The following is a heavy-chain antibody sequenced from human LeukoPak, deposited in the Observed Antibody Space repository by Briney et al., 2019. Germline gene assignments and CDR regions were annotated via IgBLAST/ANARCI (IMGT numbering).Heavy chain of an antibody. Sequence: SETLSLTCTVSGGSISSSSYHWGWIRQPPGKGLEWIGSIYYSGSTYYNPSLKSRVTISVDTSKNQFSLKLSSVTAADTAVYYCARPTIVRGGYFDYWGQGTLVTVSS. CDR3: ARPTIVRGGYFDY. V-gene: IGHV4-39*01. J-gene: IGHJ4*02. CDR1: GGSISSSSYH. D-gene: IGHD3-10*01. CDR2: IYYSGST.